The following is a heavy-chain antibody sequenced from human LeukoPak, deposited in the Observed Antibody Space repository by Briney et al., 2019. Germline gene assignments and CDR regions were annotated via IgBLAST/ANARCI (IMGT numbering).Heavy chain of an antibody. CDR1: GGSFSAYY. J-gene: IGHJ4*02. D-gene: IGHD3-10*01. CDR3: ARRPLRFGEDYFDD. CDR2: INHSGSI. V-gene: IGHV4-34*01. Sequence: SETLSLTCAVYGGSFSAYYWSWIRQAPGKGLEWIGEINHSGSINYNPSLKSRVTISLDTSKKQFSLKLRSVTAADTAVYYCARRPLRFGEDYFDDWGQGTLVTVSS.